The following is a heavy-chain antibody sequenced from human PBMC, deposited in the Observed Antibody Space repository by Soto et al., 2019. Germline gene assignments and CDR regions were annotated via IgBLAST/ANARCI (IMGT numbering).Heavy chain of an antibody. CDR2: VYYSGST. CDR1: GGSVSSGDHY. Sequence: QVLLEESGPGLVKPSQTLSLTCTVSGGSVSSGDHYWSWIRQPPGKGLEWIGYVYYSGSTYYNPALGSRVTIPIDPSKYQFSLKLISVTASDAAVYFCATESSGSSPLHFDFWGQGALVSVSS. V-gene: IGHV4-30-4*01. CDR3: ATESSGSSPLHFDF. D-gene: IGHD3-22*01. J-gene: IGHJ4*02.